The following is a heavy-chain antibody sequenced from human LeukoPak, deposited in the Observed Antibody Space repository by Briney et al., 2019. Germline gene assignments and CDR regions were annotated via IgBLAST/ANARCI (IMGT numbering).Heavy chain of an antibody. CDR1: GGTINNYY. CDR3: ARYCNDGTCFSKALDY. D-gene: IGHD2-15*01. V-gene: IGHV4-59*08. CDR2: VYYNGLT. J-gene: IGHJ4*02. Sequence: SETLSLTCTVSGGTINNYYWSWIRQPPGGRLEWIGYVYYNGLTRYNPSLNSRVTISVDTSKNQFSLKVNSVTAADTAIYYCARYCNDGTCFSKALDYWGQGTLATVSS.